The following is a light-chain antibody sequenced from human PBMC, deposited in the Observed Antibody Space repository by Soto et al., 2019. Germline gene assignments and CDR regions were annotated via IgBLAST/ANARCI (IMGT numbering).Light chain of an antibody. CDR1: SSDVCGYDY. V-gene: IGLV2-14*01. CDR2: EVS. Sequence: QSLLTQPASVYGPPGQSITISCTGTSSDVCGYDYVSWYQIHPGKAPKLMVFEVSNRTSGVSYRFSGSKSGSTASLTISGLQAEDEADYFCSSYSISTAYLFGTGTKVTVL. J-gene: IGLJ1*01. CDR3: SSYSISTAYL.